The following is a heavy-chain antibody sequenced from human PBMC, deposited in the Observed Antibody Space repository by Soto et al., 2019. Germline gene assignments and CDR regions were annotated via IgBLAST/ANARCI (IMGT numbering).Heavy chain of an antibody. Sequence: PGGSLRLSCAASGFTFSSYWMSWVRQAPGKGLEWVANIKQDGSEKYYVDSVKGRFTISRDNAKNSLYLQMNSLRAEDTAVYYCARIPSSSSSQFDYWGQGTLVTVSS. CDR3: ARIPSSSSSQFDY. CDR2: IKQDGSEK. CDR1: GFTFSSYW. D-gene: IGHD6-6*01. J-gene: IGHJ4*02. V-gene: IGHV3-7*01.